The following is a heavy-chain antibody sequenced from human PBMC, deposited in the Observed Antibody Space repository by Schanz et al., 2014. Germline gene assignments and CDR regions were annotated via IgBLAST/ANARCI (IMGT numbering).Heavy chain of an antibody. CDR3: ARNGGKDGYSLAFDV. J-gene: IGHJ3*01. CDR2: MYIISGRT. D-gene: IGHD4-4*01. CDR1: GFTVNTNY. V-gene: IGHV3-53*01. Sequence: EVQLVESGGGLIQPGGSLRLSCAVSGFTVNTNYMSWVRQAPGKGLEWISSMYIISGRTQYAESVKGRFIFSRDSSKNTAFLQMNSLRAEDTAVYFCARNGGKDGYSLAFDVWGQGTLVTVSS.